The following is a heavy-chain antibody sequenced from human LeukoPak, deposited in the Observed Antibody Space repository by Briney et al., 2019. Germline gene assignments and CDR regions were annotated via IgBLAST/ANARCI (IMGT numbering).Heavy chain of an antibody. D-gene: IGHD6-6*01. CDR3: ARDGAEYSSSSKYFQH. Sequence: GGSLRLSCGASGFTFSTYAMSWVRQAPGKGLEWVAVISGSTGETYYADSVRGRFTISRDNSKNTVSLQMNSLRAGDTAVYYCARDGAEYSSSSKYFQHWGQGTLVIVS. CDR2: ISGSTGET. J-gene: IGHJ1*01. V-gene: IGHV3-23*01. CDR1: GFTFSTYA.